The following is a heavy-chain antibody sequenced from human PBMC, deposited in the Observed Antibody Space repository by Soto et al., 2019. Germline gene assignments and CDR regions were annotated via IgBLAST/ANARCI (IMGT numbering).Heavy chain of an antibody. CDR2: IWSDGNTK. CDR1: GFTFSSYG. Sequence: QLVESGGGVVQPGRSLRLSCVASGFTFSSYGMHWVRQAPGKGLEWVAVIWSDGNTKFYADSVKGRFTISRDNPKNTGYLEMNSLRIEDTAMYYWASDRGGLELCHWGQGTLVTVSS. J-gene: IGHJ4*02. D-gene: IGHD2-2*01. V-gene: IGHV3-33*03. CDR3: ASDRGGLELCH.